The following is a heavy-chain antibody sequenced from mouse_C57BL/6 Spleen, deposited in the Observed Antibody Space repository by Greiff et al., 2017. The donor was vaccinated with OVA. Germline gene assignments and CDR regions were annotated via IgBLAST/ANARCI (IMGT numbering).Heavy chain of an antibody. V-gene: IGHV7-3*01. J-gene: IGHJ4*01. CDR1: GFTFTDYY. CDR2: IRNKANGYTT. CDR3: ARYASILYYERAMDY. Sequence: EVKLVESGGGLVQPGGSLSLSCAASGFTFTDYYMSWVRQPPGKALEWLGFIRNKANGYTTEYSASVKGRFTISRDNSQSILYLQMNALRAEDSATYYCARYASILYYERAMDYWGQGTSVTVSS. D-gene: IGHD2-4*01.